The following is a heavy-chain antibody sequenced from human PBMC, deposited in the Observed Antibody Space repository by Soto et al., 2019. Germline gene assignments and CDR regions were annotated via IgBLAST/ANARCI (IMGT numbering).Heavy chain of an antibody. CDR2: ISAYNGNT. CDR1: GYTFTSYG. D-gene: IGHD3-10*01. Sequence: ASVKVSCKASGYTFTSYGISWVRQAPGQGLEWMGWISAYNGNTNYAQKLQGRVTMTADTSTSTAYMELRSLRSDDTAVYYCASSVYPPAPYDYWGQGTLVTVSS. J-gene: IGHJ4*02. CDR3: ASSVYPPAPYDY. V-gene: IGHV1-18*01.